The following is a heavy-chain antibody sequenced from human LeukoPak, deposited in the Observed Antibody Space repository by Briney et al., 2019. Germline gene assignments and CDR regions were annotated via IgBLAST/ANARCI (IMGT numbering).Heavy chain of an antibody. CDR2: VSTSGNT. CDR1: GGSIGSFY. J-gene: IGHJ4*02. CDR3: ARAALAFMSYYFDY. D-gene: IGHD3-10*01. V-gene: IGHV4-4*07. Sequence: PSETLSLTCTVSGGSIGSFYWSWIRQPAGKGLEWIGRVSTSGNTNYNPSLKSRVTMSVDTSKNQFSLKLSSVTAADTAVYYCARAALAFMSYYFDYWGQGTLVTVSS.